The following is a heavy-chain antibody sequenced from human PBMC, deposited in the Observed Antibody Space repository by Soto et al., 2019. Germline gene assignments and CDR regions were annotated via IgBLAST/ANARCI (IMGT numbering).Heavy chain of an antibody. Sequence: QAQLVESGGGVVQPGRSLRLSCAASGFAFSSYGMHWVRQAPGTGLEWVAVISYDGSLQHYADSVKGRFTISRDNSKNMVLLQMSSLRDEDTAVYYCVSDRGYGHASVPYSWGQGTLVIVSS. J-gene: IGHJ4*02. D-gene: IGHD5-18*01. CDR1: GFAFSSYG. CDR2: ISYDGSLQ. V-gene: IGHV3-30*03. CDR3: VSDRGYGHASVPYS.